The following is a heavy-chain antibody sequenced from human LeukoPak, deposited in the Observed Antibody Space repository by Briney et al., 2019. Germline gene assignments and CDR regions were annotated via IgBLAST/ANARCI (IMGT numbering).Heavy chain of an antibody. CDR2: IYYSGST. J-gene: IGHJ5*02. CDR1: GGSISSGGYY. CDR3: ARDHDQNWFDP. D-gene: IGHD1-1*01. Sequence: NPSETLSLTCTVSGGSISSGGYYWSWIRQHPGKGLEWIGYIYYSGSTYYNPSPKSRVTISVDTSKNQFSLKLSSVTAADTAVYYCARDHDQNWFDPWGQGTLVTVSS. V-gene: IGHV4-31*03.